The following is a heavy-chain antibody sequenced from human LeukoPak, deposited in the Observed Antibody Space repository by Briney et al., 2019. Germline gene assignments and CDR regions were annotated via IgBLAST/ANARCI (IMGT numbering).Heavy chain of an antibody. CDR2: TYYRSKWYN. CDR1: GDSVSSNSAA. D-gene: IGHD6-19*01. J-gene: IGHJ3*02. Sequence: SQTLSLTCAISGDSVSSNSAAWNWIRQSPSRGLEWLGRTYYRSKWYNDYAVSVKSRITINPDTSKNQFSLPLNSVTPEDTAVYYCARDLGEDSSGWIAFDIWGQGTMVTVSS. CDR3: ARDLGEDSSGWIAFDI. V-gene: IGHV6-1*01.